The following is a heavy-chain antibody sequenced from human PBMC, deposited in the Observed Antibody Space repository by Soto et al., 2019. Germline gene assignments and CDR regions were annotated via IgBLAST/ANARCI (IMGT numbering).Heavy chain of an antibody. D-gene: IGHD3-22*01. Sequence: DVHLMESGGCLVQPGGSLRLSCAASGFTFSYYWLTWVRQSPGKGLEWVAYIRRDGGEEHDVDSVKGRFSVSRNNAKESLYLQMNSLRIEDTAVYYCARDVTDRDSSFYYDVFYIWGQGTMLTFSS. CDR1: GFTFSYYW. CDR3: ARDVTDRDSSFYYDVFYI. V-gene: IGHV3-7*05. J-gene: IGHJ3*02. CDR2: IRRDGGEE.